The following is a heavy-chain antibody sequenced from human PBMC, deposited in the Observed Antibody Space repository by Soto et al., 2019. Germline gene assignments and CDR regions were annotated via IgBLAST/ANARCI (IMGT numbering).Heavy chain of an antibody. CDR1: GFSLSNARMD. J-gene: IGHJ6*03. D-gene: IGHD6-19*01. V-gene: IGHV2-26*01. CDR3: ARVTRSSDNFYMDV. CDR2: IYSNDEK. Sequence: QVTLKESGPVLVKPTETLTLTCTVSGFSLSNARMDVSWIRQPPGKALEWLAHIYSNDEKTYSTSLQSRLTTAKNTTKGQMVLIVTKMDPEDTGTYSCARVTRSSDNFYMDVWGKGTTVSVSS.